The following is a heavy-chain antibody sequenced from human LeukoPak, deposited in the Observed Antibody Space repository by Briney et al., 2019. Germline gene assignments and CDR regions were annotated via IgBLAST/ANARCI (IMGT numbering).Heavy chain of an antibody. J-gene: IGHJ4*02. D-gene: IGHD2-15*01. Sequence: GASVKVSCKASGYTFTSYGISWVRQAPGQGLEWMGWISAYNGNTNYAQKLQGRVTMTTDTSTSTAYMELRSLRSDDTAVYYCARVRCPPSGGSCEYYFDYWGQGTLVTVSS. CDR3: ARVRCPPSGGSCEYYFDY. V-gene: IGHV1-18*04. CDR1: GYTFTSYG. CDR2: ISAYNGNT.